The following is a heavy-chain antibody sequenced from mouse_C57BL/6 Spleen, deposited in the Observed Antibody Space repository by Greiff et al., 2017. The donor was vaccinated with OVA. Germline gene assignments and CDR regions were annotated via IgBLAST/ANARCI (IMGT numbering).Heavy chain of an antibody. J-gene: IGHJ4*01. CDR1: GYTFTSYW. Sequence: VQLQQPGAELVMPGASVKLSCKASGYTFTSYWMHWVKQRPGQGLEWIGEIDPSDSYTNYNQKFKGKSTLTVDKSSSTAYMQLSSLTSEDSAVDYCARITTVVDYAMDYWGQGTSVTVSS. CDR2: IDPSDSYT. V-gene: IGHV1-69*01. D-gene: IGHD1-1*01. CDR3: ARITTVVDYAMDY.